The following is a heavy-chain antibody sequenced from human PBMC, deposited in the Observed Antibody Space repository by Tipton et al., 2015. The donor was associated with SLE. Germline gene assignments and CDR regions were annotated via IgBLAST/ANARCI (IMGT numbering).Heavy chain of an antibody. CDR1: GGSFSGYY. D-gene: IGHD4-17*01. J-gene: IGHJ4*02. Sequence: TLSLTCAVYGGSFSGYYWSWIRQPPGKGLEWIGEINHSGSTNYSPSLKSRVTLSVDTSKNQFSLKLSSVTAADTAVYYCAGPPGVTTAGWGQGTLVTVSS. CDR3: AGPPGVTTAG. CDR2: INHSGST. V-gene: IGHV4-34*01.